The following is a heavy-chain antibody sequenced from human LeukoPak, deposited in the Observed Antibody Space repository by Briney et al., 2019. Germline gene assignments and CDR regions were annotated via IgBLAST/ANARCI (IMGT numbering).Heavy chain of an antibody. Sequence: SVKVSCKASGGTFSSYAISWMRQAPGQGLEWMGRIIPILGIANYAQKFQGRVTITADKSTSTAYMELSSLRSEDTAVYYCAREVAAAGTRPWFDPWGQGTLVTVSS. V-gene: IGHV1-69*04. CDR2: IIPILGIA. CDR1: GGTFSSYA. J-gene: IGHJ5*02. D-gene: IGHD6-13*01. CDR3: AREVAAAGTRPWFDP.